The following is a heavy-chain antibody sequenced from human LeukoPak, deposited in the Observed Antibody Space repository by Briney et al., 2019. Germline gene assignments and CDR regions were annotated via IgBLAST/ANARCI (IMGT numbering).Heavy chain of an antibody. Sequence: PSQTLSLTCTVSGGSISSGDYYWSWIRQPPGKGLEWIGYIYYSGSTYQNPSFKSRVTILVYTSKNQFSLKLSSVTAADTAVYYCAREYSYGLHPFDYWGQGTLVTVSS. J-gene: IGHJ4*02. D-gene: IGHD5-18*01. CDR1: GGSISSGDYY. CDR2: IYYSGST. CDR3: AREYSYGLHPFDY. V-gene: IGHV4-30-4*01.